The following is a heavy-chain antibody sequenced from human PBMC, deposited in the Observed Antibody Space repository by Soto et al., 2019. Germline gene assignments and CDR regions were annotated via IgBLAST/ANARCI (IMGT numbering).Heavy chain of an antibody. V-gene: IGHV3-23*01. Sequence: EVQLLESGGGLVQPGGSLRLSCAASGFTFSNYAMNWVRQAPGKGLEWVSVISGSGGSTYYADSVKGRFTISRDNSKNIAYLQMDRPRAGDTAVYYCASRSSGWYFDYWGQGTLVTVSS. D-gene: IGHD6-19*01. CDR3: ASRSSGWYFDY. CDR2: ISGSGGST. CDR1: GFTFSNYA. J-gene: IGHJ4*02.